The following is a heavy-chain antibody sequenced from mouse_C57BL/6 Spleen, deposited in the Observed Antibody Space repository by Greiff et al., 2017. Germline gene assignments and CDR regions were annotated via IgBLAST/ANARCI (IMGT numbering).Heavy chain of an antibody. CDR1: GYTFTSYW. Sequence: QVQLQQPGAELVKPGASVKLSCKASGYTFTSYWMHWVKQRPGQGLEWIGMIHPNSGSTNYNEKFKSKATLTVDKSSSTAYMQLSSLTSEDSAVYYCAMYYGSSLYAMDYWGQGTSVTVSS. D-gene: IGHD1-1*01. CDR2: IHPNSGST. V-gene: IGHV1-64*01. CDR3: AMYYGSSLYAMDY. J-gene: IGHJ4*01.